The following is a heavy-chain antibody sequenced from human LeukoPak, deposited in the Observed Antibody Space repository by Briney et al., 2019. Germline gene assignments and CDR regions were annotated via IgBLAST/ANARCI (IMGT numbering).Heavy chain of an antibody. V-gene: IGHV3-33*01. CDR1: GFTFSIYG. J-gene: IGHJ4*02. CDR2: IWYDGSNK. Sequence: GGSLRLSCAASGFTFSIYGMHWVRQAPGKGLEWVAVIWYDGSNKYYADSVKGRFTVSRDNSKNTLYLQMNSLRAEDTAVYYCARESSGSYSSHFDCWGQGTLVTVSS. CDR3: ARESSGSYSSHFDC. D-gene: IGHD1-26*01.